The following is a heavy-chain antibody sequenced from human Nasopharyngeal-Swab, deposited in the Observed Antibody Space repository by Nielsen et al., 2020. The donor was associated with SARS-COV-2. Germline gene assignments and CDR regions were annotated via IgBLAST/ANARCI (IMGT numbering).Heavy chain of an antibody. D-gene: IGHD5-18*01. CDR2: VNPFDSNT. J-gene: IGHJ4*02. Sequence: GESLKISCQASGYDFSSYYIGWVRQLPGKGLEWMGIVNPFDSNTRYGPSFPGHVIISADKSTNTAYLHWNSLKASDTAMYYCAKHFAVDTSRTTLDYWGPGSLVTVSS. CDR1: GYDFSSYY. CDR3: AKHFAVDTSRTTLDY. V-gene: IGHV5-51*01.